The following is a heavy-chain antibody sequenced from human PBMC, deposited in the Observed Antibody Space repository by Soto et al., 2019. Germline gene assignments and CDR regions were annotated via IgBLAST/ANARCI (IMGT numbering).Heavy chain of an antibody. J-gene: IGHJ5*02. Sequence: ESGPTLVNPTQTLTLTCTFSGFSLSTSGVGVGWIRQPPGKALEWLALIYWDDDKRYSPSLKSRLTTTKDTSKNQVVLTMTNMDPVDTATYYCAHSLYDYVWGTNWFDPWGQGTLVTVSS. D-gene: IGHD3-16*01. V-gene: IGHV2-5*02. CDR3: AHSLYDYVWGTNWFDP. CDR2: IYWDDDK. CDR1: GFSLSTSGVG.